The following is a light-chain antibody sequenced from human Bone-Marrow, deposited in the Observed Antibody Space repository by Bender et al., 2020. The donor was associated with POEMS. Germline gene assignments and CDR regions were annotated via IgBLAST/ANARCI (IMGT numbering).Light chain of an antibody. J-gene: IGLJ3*02. CDR1: SSNIGAHA. CDR3: AVWDDSLNGWV. V-gene: IGLV1-44*01. Sequence: QSVLTQPPSASGTPGQRVTISCSGGSSNIGAHAVNWYQHLPGTAPKLLIYSSHRRPSEVPDRFAGSRSGTSASLAISGLQSGDEAEYYCAVWDDSLNGWVFGEETKLTVL. CDR2: SSH.